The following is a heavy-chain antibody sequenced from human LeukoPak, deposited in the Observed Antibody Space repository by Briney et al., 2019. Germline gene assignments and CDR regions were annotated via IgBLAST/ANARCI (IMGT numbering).Heavy chain of an antibody. V-gene: IGHV4-31*03. Sequence: SETLSLTCTVSGGSISSGGYYWSWIRQHPGKGLEWIGYIYYSGSTYYNPSLKSRVTISVDTSKNQFTLKLSSVTAADTAVYYCARELQLGHTGWYFDLWGRGTLVTVSS. J-gene: IGHJ2*01. D-gene: IGHD1/OR15-1a*01. CDR1: GGSISSGGYY. CDR2: IYYSGST. CDR3: ARELQLGHTGWYFDL.